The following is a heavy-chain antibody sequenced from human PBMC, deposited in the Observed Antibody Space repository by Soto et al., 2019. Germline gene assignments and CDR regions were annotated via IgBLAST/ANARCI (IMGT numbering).Heavy chain of an antibody. D-gene: IGHD1-26*01. V-gene: IGHV4-4*02. Sequence: QVQLQESGPGLVKPSGTLSLTCAVSGGSISSSNWWSWVRQPPGKGLEWIGEIYHSGSTSYNPSLKSRXXIXVXXSKNQFSLNLSSVTAADTAVYSCARYYTGNRPFAYWGQGTLVTVSS. CDR1: GGSISSSNW. CDR3: ARYYTGNRPFAY. CDR2: IYHSGST. J-gene: IGHJ4*02.